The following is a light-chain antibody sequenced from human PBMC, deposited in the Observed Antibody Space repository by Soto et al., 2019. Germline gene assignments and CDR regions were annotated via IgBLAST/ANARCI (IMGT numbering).Light chain of an antibody. J-gene: IGLJ1*01. CDR2: EVT. Sequence: QSARTQPASVSGSPGQSITISCTGTSSDVGGYKFVSWYQQHPGKVPKLLIYEVTNRPSGVSNRFSGSKSGNTASLTISGLQAEDEADYYCSSYAGSSPLYVFGTGTKVTGL. CDR1: SSDVGGYKF. CDR3: SSYAGSSPLYV. V-gene: IGLV2-14*01.